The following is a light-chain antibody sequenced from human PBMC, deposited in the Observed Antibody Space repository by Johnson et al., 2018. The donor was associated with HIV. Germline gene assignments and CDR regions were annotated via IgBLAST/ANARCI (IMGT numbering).Light chain of an antibody. CDR1: SSNIGNNY. V-gene: IGLV1-51*01. CDR2: DND. J-gene: IGLJ1*01. CDR3: GRWADSLSTYV. Sequence: QSVLTQPPSVSAAPGQKVTISCSGSSSNIGNNYVSWYQQVPGTAPKLLIYDNDERPSGIPDRFSGSKSGTSATLGITGLQTGDEADYYCGRWADSLSTYVFGTGTKVTVL.